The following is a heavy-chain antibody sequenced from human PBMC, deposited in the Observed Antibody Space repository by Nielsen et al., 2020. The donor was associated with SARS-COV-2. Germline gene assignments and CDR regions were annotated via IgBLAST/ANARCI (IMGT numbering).Heavy chain of an antibody. V-gene: IGHV1-46*01. D-gene: IGHD6-19*01. CDR2: INPSGGPT. CDR3: ARSGWSTLDYYYYYYMDV. J-gene: IGHJ6*03. Sequence: WVRQAPGQGLEWMGTINPSGGPTSYAQKFQGRVTITADESTSTAYMELSSLRSEDTAVYYCARSGWSTLDYYYYYYMDVWGKGTTVTVSS.